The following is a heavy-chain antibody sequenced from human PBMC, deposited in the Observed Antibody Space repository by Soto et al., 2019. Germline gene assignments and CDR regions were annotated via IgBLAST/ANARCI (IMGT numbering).Heavy chain of an antibody. CDR2: IYHSGST. J-gene: IGHJ5*02. D-gene: IGHD2-15*01. CDR1: GGSISSGGYS. Sequence: PSETLSLTCAVSGGSISSGGYSWSWIRQPPGKGLEWIGYIYHSGSTYYNPSLKSRVTISVDRSKNQFSLKLSSVTAADTAVYYCARGEGGYCSGGSCYPPGYWFDPWGQGTPVTVSS. V-gene: IGHV4-30-2*01. CDR3: ARGEGGYCSGGSCYPPGYWFDP.